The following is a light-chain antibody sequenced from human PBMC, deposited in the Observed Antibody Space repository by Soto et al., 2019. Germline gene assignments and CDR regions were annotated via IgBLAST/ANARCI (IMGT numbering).Light chain of an antibody. V-gene: IGKV3-15*01. CDR1: QSVSSD. CDR3: QHYNNWPFT. CDR2: GAS. J-gene: IGKJ3*01. Sequence: EIVMTQSPVTLSVSPGERATLSCRASQSVSSDLAWYQQKPGQAPRLLIYGASTRATGIPARFSGSGSGTDFTLTISSLQSEDFAVYYCQHYNNWPFTFGPGTKVDI.